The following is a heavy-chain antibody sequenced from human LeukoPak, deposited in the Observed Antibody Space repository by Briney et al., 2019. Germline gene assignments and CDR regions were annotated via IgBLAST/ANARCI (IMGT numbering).Heavy chain of an antibody. D-gene: IGHD3-10*01. CDR2: TRQDGSEK. CDR1: GLTFSSYW. Sequence: GGSLRLSCAASGLTFSSYWMSWVRQAPGKGLEWVANTRQDGSEKYYVDSVKGRFTISRDNAKNSLYLQMNSLRAEDTAVYYCARAPGSYYYGSGSYFDPWGQGTLVTVSS. V-gene: IGHV3-7*04. J-gene: IGHJ5*02. CDR3: ARAPGSYYYGSGSYFDP.